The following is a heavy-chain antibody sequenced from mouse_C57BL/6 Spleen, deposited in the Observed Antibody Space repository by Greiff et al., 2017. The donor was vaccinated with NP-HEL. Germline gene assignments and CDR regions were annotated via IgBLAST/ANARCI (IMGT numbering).Heavy chain of an antibody. J-gene: IGHJ2*01. V-gene: IGHV1-74*01. Sequence: QVQLQQPGAELVKPGASVKVSCKASGYTFTSYWMHWVKQRPGQGLEWIGRIHPSDSDTNYNQKFKGKATLTVDTSSSTAYMQLSSLTSEDSAVYYCAREKGITTVVKYYFDYWGQGTTLTVSS. CDR2: IHPSDSDT. D-gene: IGHD1-1*01. CDR3: AREKGITTVVKYYFDY. CDR1: GYTFTSYW.